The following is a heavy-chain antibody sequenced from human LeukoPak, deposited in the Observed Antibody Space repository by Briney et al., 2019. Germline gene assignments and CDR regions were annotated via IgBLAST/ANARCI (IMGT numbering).Heavy chain of an antibody. Sequence: ASVKVSCKTSGGTFSSYAISWVRQAPGQGLEWMGRIIPILGIANYAQKFQGRVTITADKSTSTAYMELSSLRSEDTAVYYCARAQNGDLDYWGQGTLVTVSS. CDR2: IIPILGIA. J-gene: IGHJ4*02. CDR3: ARAQNGDLDY. D-gene: IGHD4-17*01. CDR1: GGTFSSYA. V-gene: IGHV1-69*04.